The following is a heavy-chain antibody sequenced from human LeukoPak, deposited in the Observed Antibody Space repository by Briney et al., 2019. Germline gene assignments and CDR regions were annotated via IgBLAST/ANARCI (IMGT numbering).Heavy chain of an antibody. Sequence: PGGSLRLSCAASGFTFGSYAMSWVRQAPGKGLEWVSAISGSGGSTYYADSVKGRFTISRDNSKNTLYLQMNSLRAEDTAVYYCAKDDALGYDFWSGYSNFDYWGQGTLVTVSS. D-gene: IGHD3-3*01. CDR2: ISGSGGST. V-gene: IGHV3-23*01. CDR1: GFTFGSYA. J-gene: IGHJ4*02. CDR3: AKDDALGYDFWSGYSNFDY.